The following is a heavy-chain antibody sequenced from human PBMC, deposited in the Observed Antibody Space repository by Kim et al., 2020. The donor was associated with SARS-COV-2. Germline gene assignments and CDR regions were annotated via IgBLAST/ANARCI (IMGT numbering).Heavy chain of an antibody. CDR2: IYYSGST. D-gene: IGHD2-15*01. Sequence: SETLSLTCTVSGGSISSGGYYWSWIRQHPGKGLEWIGYIYYSGSTYYNPSLKSRVTISVDTSKNQFSLKLSSVTAADTAVYYCARERRSSNYCSGGSCYGVVLDYWGQGTLVTVSS. V-gene: IGHV4-31*03. CDR1: GGSISSGGYY. J-gene: IGHJ4*02. CDR3: ARERRSSNYCSGGSCYGVVLDY.